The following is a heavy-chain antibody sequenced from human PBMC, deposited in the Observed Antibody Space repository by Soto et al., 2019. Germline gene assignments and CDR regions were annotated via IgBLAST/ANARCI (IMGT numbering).Heavy chain of an antibody. CDR2: IYHSGST. J-gene: IGHJ6*02. CDR1: GGSISSSNW. Sequence: PSETLSLTCAVSGGSISSSNWWSWVRQPPGKGLEWIGEIYHSGSTNYNPSLKSRVTISVDKSKNQFSLKLSSVTAADTAVYYCARVGLLGVYYDFWSGYYSLRSGDYGMDVWGQGTTVTVSS. D-gene: IGHD3-3*01. V-gene: IGHV4-4*02. CDR3: ARVGLLGVYYDFWSGYYSLRSGDYGMDV.